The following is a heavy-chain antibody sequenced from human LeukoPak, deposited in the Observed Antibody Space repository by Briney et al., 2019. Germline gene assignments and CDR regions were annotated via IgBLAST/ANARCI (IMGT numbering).Heavy chain of an antibody. J-gene: IGHJ4*02. CDR3: ASTSKEYQLLSGVFDY. CDR2: IIPIFGTA. V-gene: IGHV1-69*05. D-gene: IGHD2-2*01. Sequence: ASVKVSCKASGGTFSSYAISWVRQAPGQGLEWMGGIIPIFGTANYAQKFQGRVTITTDESTSTAYMELSSQRSEDTAVYYCASTSKEYQLLSGVFDYWGQGTLVTVSS. CDR1: GGTFSSYA.